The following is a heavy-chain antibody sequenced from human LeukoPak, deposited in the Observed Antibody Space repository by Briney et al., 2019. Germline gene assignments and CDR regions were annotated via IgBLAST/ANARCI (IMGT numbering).Heavy chain of an antibody. V-gene: IGHV3-21*01. J-gene: IGHJ1*01. Sequence: GGSLRLSCATSGFTFSSYSMNWVRQAAGKGLEWVSSISYTSGHIYYADSVKGRFTISRDNAKNSLYLQMNSLRAEDTAVYYCARDKGNNIAVEYFQDWGQGTLVTVSS. D-gene: IGHD6-19*01. CDR2: ISYTSGHI. CDR1: GFTFSSYS. CDR3: ARDKGNNIAVEYFQD.